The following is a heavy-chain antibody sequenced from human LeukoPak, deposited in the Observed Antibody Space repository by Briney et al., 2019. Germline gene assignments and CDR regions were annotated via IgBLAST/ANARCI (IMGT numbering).Heavy chain of an antibody. CDR2: IYYSGST. CDR3: ATTRADFWSGYYWFNP. D-gene: IGHD3-3*01. Sequence: SETLSLTCTVSGGSISSYYWSWIRQPPGKGLEWIGYIYYSGSTNYNPSLKSRVTISVDTSKNQFSLKLSSVTAADTAVYYCATTRADFWSGYYWFNPWGQGTLVTVSS. J-gene: IGHJ5*02. V-gene: IGHV4-59*01. CDR1: GGSISSYY.